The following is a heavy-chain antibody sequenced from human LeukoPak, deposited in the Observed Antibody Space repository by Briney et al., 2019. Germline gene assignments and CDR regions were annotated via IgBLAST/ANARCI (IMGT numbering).Heavy chain of an antibody. J-gene: IGHJ6*04. CDR3: ARAGITPRRYYGMDV. D-gene: IGHD3-10*01. CDR2: INSDGSST. Sequence: PGGSLRLSCAASGFTFSSYWMHWVRQAPGKGLVWVSRINSDGSSTSYADSVKGRFTISRDNAKNTLYLQMNSLRAEDTAVYYCARAGITPRRYYGMDVWGKGTTATVSS. CDR1: GFTFSSYW. V-gene: IGHV3-74*01.